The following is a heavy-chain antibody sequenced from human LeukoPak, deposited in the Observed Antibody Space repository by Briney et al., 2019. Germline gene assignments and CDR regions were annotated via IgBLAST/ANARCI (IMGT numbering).Heavy chain of an antibody. D-gene: IGHD2-21*01. CDR3: ALYNVGFDF. CDR1: GYSITSEYY. Sequence: SETLSLTCTVSGYSITSEYYWGWVRQPPGKGLEWIGSVYHRGNTYYNPSLKSRVTVLIDTSKDQFSLKLISVTAADTATYYCALYNVGFDFWGQGALVIVSS. V-gene: IGHV4-38-2*02. J-gene: IGHJ4*02. CDR2: VYHRGNT.